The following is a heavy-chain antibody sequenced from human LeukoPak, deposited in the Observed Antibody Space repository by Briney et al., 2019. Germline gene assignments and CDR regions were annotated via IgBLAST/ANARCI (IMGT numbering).Heavy chain of an antibody. CDR2: ICHGGNT. J-gene: IGHJ2*01. V-gene: IGHV4-59*08. CDR3: ARHTGGTTNDL. Sequence: PSETLSLTCSVSGGSVSSYYWSWIRQPPGRGLEWIASICHGGNTYYNPSLKSRVIISLDTSKNQFSLKLSSVNAADTAFYYCARHTGGTTNDLWGRGTLVTASS. CDR1: GGSVSSYY. D-gene: IGHD1-7*01.